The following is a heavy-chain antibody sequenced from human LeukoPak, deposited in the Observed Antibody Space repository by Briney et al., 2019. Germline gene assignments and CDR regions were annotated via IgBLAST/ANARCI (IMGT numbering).Heavy chain of an antibody. CDR3: ARDFIPQQLDNDAFDI. CDR1: GGTFSSYA. V-gene: IGHV1-69*01. D-gene: IGHD6-13*01. J-gene: IGHJ3*02. Sequence: SVKVSCKASGGTFSSYAISWVRQAPGQGLEWMGGIIPIFGTANYAQKFQGRVTITADESTSTAYMELSSLGFEDTAVYYCARDFIPQQLDNDAFDIWGQGTMVTVSS. CDR2: IIPIFGTA.